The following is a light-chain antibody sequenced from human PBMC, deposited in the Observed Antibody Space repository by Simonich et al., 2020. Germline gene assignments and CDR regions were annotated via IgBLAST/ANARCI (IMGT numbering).Light chain of an antibody. J-gene: IGKJ2*01. Sequence: DIVMTQSPDSLAVSLGERATINCKSSQSVLYSSNNKNYLAWYQQKPGQPPKLLIYWASTTESGVPDPFSGSGSGTDFTLTISSLQAEDVAVYYCQQYYSTPYTFGQGTKLEIK. CDR3: QQYYSTPYT. CDR1: QSVLYSSNNKNY. CDR2: WAS. V-gene: IGKV4-1*01.